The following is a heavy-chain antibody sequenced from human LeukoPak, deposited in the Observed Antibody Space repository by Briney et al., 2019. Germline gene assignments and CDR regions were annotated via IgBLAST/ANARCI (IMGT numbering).Heavy chain of an antibody. CDR2: IYYSGST. CDR3: ARVRGYYDSSGYYKAHTFDI. V-gene: IGHV4-59*01. J-gene: IGHJ3*02. Sequence: SETLSLTCTVSGGSISSFYWSWIRQPPGKGLECIGYIYYSGSTNYNPSLKSRVTISVDTSKNQFSLKLSSVTAADTAVYYCARVRGYYDSSGYYKAHTFDIWGQGTMVTVSS. CDR1: GGSISSFY. D-gene: IGHD3-22*01.